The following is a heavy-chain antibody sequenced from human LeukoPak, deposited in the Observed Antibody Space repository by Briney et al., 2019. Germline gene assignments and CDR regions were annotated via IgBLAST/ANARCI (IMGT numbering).Heavy chain of an antibody. CDR1: GGSSSGYY. CDR3: ARTAIAVAGTPFDY. J-gene: IGHJ4*02. Sequence: PSETLSLTCAVYGGSSSGYYWSWIRQPPGKGLEWIGEINHSGSTNYNPSLKSRVTISVDTSKNQFSLKLSSVTAADTAVYYCARTAIAVAGTPFDYWGQGTLVTVSS. CDR2: INHSGST. D-gene: IGHD6-19*01. V-gene: IGHV4-34*01.